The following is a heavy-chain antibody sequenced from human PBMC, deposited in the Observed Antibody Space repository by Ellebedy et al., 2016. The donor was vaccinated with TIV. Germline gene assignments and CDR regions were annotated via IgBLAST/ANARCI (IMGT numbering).Heavy chain of an antibody. CDR1: GFTFSSYA. V-gene: IGHV3-21*01. J-gene: IGHJ4*02. D-gene: IGHD2-21*02. CDR2: ISSSSSYI. CDR3: ARDHLGTAIPYDY. Sequence: GESLKISCEASGFTFSSYAMNWVRQAPGKGLEWVSSISSSSSYIYYADSVKGRFTISRDNAKNSLYLQMNSLRAEDTAVYYCARDHLGTAIPYDYWGQGTLVTVSS.